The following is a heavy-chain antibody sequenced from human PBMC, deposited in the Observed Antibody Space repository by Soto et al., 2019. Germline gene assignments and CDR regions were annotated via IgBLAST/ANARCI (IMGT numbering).Heavy chain of an antibody. CDR3: ARHASGVVRSGELSLYYGY. D-gene: IGHD3-16*02. CDR2: ISAYNGNT. Sequence: QVQLVQSGAEVKKPGASVKVCCKASGYTFTSYGIGWVRQAPGQGLQWMGWISAYNGNTNYAQKLQGRVTMTTDTSTRTAYMGMRSLTADDTAVYYWARHASGVVRSGELSLYYGYWGQGTLVTVSS. CDR1: GYTFTSYG. J-gene: IGHJ4*02. V-gene: IGHV1-18*01.